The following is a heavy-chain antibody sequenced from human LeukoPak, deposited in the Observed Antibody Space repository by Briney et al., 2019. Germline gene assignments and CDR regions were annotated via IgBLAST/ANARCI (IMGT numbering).Heavy chain of an antibody. D-gene: IGHD6-6*01. CDR3: ARVGLSSSSLDY. J-gene: IGHJ4*02. V-gene: IGHV3-48*04. CDR2: ITSSGGTT. Sequence: PGGSLRLSCAASGFTFSSYSMNWVRQAPGRGLEWVSYITSSGGTTYYTDSVKGRFTISRDNARNSLYLQMNSLRAEDTAIYYCARVGLSSSSLDYWGQGTLVTVSS. CDR1: GFTFSSYS.